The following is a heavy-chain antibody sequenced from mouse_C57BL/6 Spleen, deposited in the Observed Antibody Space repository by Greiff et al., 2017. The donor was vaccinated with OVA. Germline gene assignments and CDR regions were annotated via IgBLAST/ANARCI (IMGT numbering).Heavy chain of an antibody. CDR3: TREVYYGKRYCEV. Sequence: QVQLKQSGAELVRPGASVTLSCKASGYTFTDYEMHWVKQTPVHGLEWIGAIDPETGGTAYNQKFKGKAILTADKSSSTAYMELRSLTSEDSAVYYCTREVYYGKRYCEVWGTGTTVTVSS. CDR2: IDPETGGT. J-gene: IGHJ1*03. D-gene: IGHD1-1*01. CDR1: GYTFTDYE. V-gene: IGHV1-15*01.